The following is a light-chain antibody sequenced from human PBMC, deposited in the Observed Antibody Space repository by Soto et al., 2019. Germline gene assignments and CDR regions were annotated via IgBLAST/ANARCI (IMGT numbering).Light chain of an antibody. CDR2: DAS. CDR1: QSVSSY. J-gene: IGKJ4*01. V-gene: IGKV3-11*01. CDR3: HQRGKWPPAIT. Sequence: EIVLKQSPATLSLSPGERATLSCRASQSVSSYLAWDQQKPGQAPRLLSYDASSRATGIPARFSGSGSGTDFALTVSSLDPEDFAVYYCHQRGKWPPAITFGGGTKVEIK.